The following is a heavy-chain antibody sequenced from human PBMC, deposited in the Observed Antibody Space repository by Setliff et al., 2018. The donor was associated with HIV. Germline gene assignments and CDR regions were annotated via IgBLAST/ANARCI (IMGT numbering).Heavy chain of an antibody. CDR1: GGSFSGYY. CDR3: AREERIAAAGA. Sequence: PSETLSLTCAVYGGSFSGYYWSWIRQPPGKGLEWIGEINHSGSTNYNPSLKSRVTISVDTSKNQFSLKLSSVTAADTAVYYCAREERIAAAGAWGQGTLVTVSS. V-gene: IGHV4-34*01. CDR2: INHSGST. D-gene: IGHD6-13*01. J-gene: IGHJ5*02.